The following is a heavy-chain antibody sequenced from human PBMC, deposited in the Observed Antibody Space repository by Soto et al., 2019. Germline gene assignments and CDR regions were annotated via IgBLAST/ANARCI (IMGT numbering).Heavy chain of an antibody. CDR3: ARAAYDILTGSYYYYYYGMDV. CDR1: GFTFSDYY. V-gene: IGHV3-11*01. CDR2: ISSSGSTI. Sequence: PGGSLRLSCAASGFTFSDYYMSWIRQAPGKGLEWVSYISSSGSTIYYADSVKGRFTISRDNAKNSLYLQMNSLRAEDTAVYYCARAAYDILTGSYYYYYYGMDVCGQGTTVTVSS. D-gene: IGHD3-9*01. J-gene: IGHJ6*02.